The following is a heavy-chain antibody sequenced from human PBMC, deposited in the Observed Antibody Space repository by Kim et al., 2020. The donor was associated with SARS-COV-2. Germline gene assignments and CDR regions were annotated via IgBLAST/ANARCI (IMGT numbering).Heavy chain of an antibody. CDR2: IYPGDSDA. CDR1: GYSFTSYW. CDR3: ARAYYYGSGSYSHNWFDP. Sequence: GESLKISCKGSGYSFTSYWIGWVRQMPGKGLEWMGIIYPGDSDARYSPSFQGQVTISADQSISTTHLPWNSLKASDPAIYYRARAYYYGSGSYSHNWFDP. J-gene: IGHJ5*02. D-gene: IGHD3-10*01. V-gene: IGHV5-51*01.